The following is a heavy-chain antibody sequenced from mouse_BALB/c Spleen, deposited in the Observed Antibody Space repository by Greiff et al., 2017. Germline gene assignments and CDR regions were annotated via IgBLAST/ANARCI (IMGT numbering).Heavy chain of an antibody. J-gene: IGHJ2*01. CDR2: ISYSGST. CDR3: ARERYGYDFDY. V-gene: IGHV3-2*02. Sequence: EVQLQQSGPDLVKPSQSLSLTCTVTGYSITSDYAWNWIRQFPGNKLEWMGYISYSGSTSYNPSLKSRISITRDTSKNQFFLQLNSVTTEDTATYYCARERYGYDFDYWGQGTTLTVSS. CDR1: GYSITSDYA. D-gene: IGHD2-2*01.